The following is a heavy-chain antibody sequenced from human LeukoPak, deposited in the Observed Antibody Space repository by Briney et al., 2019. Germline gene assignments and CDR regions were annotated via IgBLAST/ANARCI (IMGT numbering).Heavy chain of an antibody. CDR3: ARVAGYFDL. CDR2: IHYSGST. CDR1: GGSISSYY. V-gene: IGHV4-59*01. J-gene: IGHJ2*01. Sequence: SETLSLTCTVSGGSISSYYWRWIRQPPGKGLEWIGYIHYSGSTNYNPSLKSRVTISVDTSKNQFSLKLSSVTAADTAVYYCARVAGYFDLWGRGTLVTVSS.